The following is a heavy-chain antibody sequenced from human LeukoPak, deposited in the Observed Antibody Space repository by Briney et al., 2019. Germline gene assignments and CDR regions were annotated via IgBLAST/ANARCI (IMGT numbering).Heavy chain of an antibody. Sequence: ASVKVSCEASGYTFTGYYMHWVRQAHGQGLEWMGWINPNSGGTNYAQKFQGRVTMTRDTSISTAYMELSRLGSDDTAVYYCAREITLAAFDIWGQGTMVTVSS. D-gene: IGHD3-16*01. V-gene: IGHV1-2*02. CDR1: GYTFTGYY. CDR2: INPNSGGT. J-gene: IGHJ3*02. CDR3: AREITLAAFDI.